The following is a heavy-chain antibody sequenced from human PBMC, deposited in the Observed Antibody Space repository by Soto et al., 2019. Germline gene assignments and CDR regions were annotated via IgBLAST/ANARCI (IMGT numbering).Heavy chain of an antibody. J-gene: IGHJ3*02. CDR1: GFTFSSYA. V-gene: IGHV3-30-3*01. CDR3: AGEYAFDI. Sequence: GGSLRLSCAASGFTFSSYAMHWVRQAPGKGLEWVAVISYDGSNKYYADSVKGRFTISRDNSKNTLYLQMNSLRAEDTAVYYCAGEYAFDIWCQGTMLTVSS. CDR2: ISYDGSNK.